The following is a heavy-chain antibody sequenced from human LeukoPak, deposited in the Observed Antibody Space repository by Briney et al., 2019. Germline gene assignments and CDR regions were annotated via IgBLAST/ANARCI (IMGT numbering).Heavy chain of an antibody. V-gene: IGHV3-74*01. J-gene: IGHJ4*02. CDR3: ARDVGSGWYHFDN. D-gene: IGHD6-19*01. CDR1: GFTFSRYW. Sequence: GGSLRLSCAAFGFTFSRYWMHWVRQAPGKGLVWVSRINSDGSSTTYADSVKGRFTISRDNAENTLYLQMNSLRVEDTAVYYCARDVGSGWYHFDNWGQGTLVTVSS. CDR2: INSDGSST.